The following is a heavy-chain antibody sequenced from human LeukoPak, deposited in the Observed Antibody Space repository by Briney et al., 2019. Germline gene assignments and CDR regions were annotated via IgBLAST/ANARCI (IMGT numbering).Heavy chain of an antibody. Sequence: GASVKVSCKASGDNFSNHGINWVRQAPGQGLEWMGGIIAIFGTANYAQKFQGRVTFTTDESTSTAYMKLSSLRSGDTAVYYCARARSAEPAAYFYFDYWGQGTLVTVSS. D-gene: IGHD2-2*01. CDR2: IIAIFGTA. CDR3: ARARSAEPAAYFYFDY. CDR1: GDNFSNHG. J-gene: IGHJ4*02. V-gene: IGHV1-69*05.